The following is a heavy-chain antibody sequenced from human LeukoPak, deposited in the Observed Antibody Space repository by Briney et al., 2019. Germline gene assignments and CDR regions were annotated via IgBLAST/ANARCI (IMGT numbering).Heavy chain of an antibody. CDR1: GGPISSYY. D-gene: IGHD6-19*01. Sequence: SETLSLTCTVSGGPISSYYWSWIRQPTGMGLEWIGYMYYSGYTNYNPSLKSRVTTSVDMSKNQFSLKLSSVTAADTAVYYCARYSYSSGLYYFDYWGQGTLVTVSS. CDR3: ARYSYSSGLYYFDY. CDR2: MYYSGYT. V-gene: IGHV4-59*01. J-gene: IGHJ4*02.